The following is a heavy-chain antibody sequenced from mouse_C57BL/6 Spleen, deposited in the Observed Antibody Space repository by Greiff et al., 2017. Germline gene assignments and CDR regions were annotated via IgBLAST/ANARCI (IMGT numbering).Heavy chain of an antibody. Sequence: QVQLQQSGAELVKPGASVKISCKASGYAFSSYWMNWVKQRPGKGLEWIGQIYPGDGDTNYNGKFKGKATLTADKSSSTAYMQLSSLTSEDSAVYFCARSGLTGTQHFDYWGQGTTLTVSS. CDR2: IYPGDGDT. V-gene: IGHV1-80*01. CDR1: GYAFSSYW. CDR3: ARSGLTGTQHFDY. J-gene: IGHJ2*01. D-gene: IGHD4-1*01.